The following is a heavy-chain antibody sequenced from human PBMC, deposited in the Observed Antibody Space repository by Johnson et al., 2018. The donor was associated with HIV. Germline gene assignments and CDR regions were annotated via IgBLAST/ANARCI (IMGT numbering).Heavy chain of an antibody. CDR2: IGTAGDT. CDR1: GFTFSSYD. D-gene: IGHD2-15*01. V-gene: IGHV3-13*01. J-gene: IGHJ3*02. Sequence: VQLVESGGGLVQPGGSLRLSCAASGFTFSSYDMHWVRQATGKGLEWVSAIGTAGDTYYPGSVKGRFTISRENAKHSLYLQMNSRRAGDTAVYYCARACSGGSCYEEKSPDAFDIWGQGTMVTVSS. CDR3: ARACSGGSCYEEKSPDAFDI.